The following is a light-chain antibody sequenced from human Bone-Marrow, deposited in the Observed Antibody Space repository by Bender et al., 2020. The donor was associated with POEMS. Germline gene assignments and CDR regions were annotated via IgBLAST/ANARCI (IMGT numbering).Light chain of an antibody. CDR3: ATWDAKLSGPYVV. CDR2: RSN. J-gene: IGLJ2*01. Sequence: QSVLTQPPSASGTPGQRVTISCSGSSSNIGSHYVYWYQQLPGAAPTLLIYRSNQRPSGVPDRFSASKSGTSASLAISGLRSEDEADYYCATWDAKLSGPYVVFGGGTKLTVL. V-gene: IGLV1-47*01. CDR1: SSNIGSHY.